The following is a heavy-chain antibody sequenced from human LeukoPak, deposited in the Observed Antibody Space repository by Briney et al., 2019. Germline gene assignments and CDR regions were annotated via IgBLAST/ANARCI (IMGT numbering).Heavy chain of an antibody. D-gene: IGHD3-22*01. CDR3: ARLWSYYYDSSGYYLDWYFDL. Sequence: SETLSLTCTVSGGSISSCYWSWIRQPPGKGLEWIGYIYYSGSTNYNPSLKSRVTISVDTSKNQFSLKLSSVTAADTAVYYCARLWSYYYDSSGYYLDWYFDLWGRGTLVTVSS. CDR1: GGSISSCY. CDR2: IYYSGST. V-gene: IGHV4-59*08. J-gene: IGHJ2*01.